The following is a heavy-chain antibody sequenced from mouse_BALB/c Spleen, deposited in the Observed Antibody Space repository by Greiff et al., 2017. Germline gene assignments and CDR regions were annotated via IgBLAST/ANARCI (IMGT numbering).Heavy chain of an antibody. V-gene: IGHV1-7*01. D-gene: IGHD2-4*01. J-gene: IGHJ2*01. Sequence: QVHVKQSGAELAKPGASVKMSCKASGYTFTSYWMHWVKQRPGQGLEWIGYINPSTGYTEYNQKFKDKATLTADKSSSTAYMQLSSLTSEDSAVYYCARSPYDYDAFDYWGQGTTLTVSS. CDR3: ARSPYDYDAFDY. CDR1: GYTFTSYW. CDR2: INPSTGYT.